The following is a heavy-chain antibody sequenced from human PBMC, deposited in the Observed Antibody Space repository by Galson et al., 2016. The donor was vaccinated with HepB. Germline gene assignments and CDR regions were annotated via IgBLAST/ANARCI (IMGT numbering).Heavy chain of an antibody. CDR2: ISPGRPNT. Sequence: SLRLSCAASGFAFSNSAMGWIRQVPGKGLEWVSTISPGRPNTHYADFVWSRFTISRDDAKDTVFLHMDSLRDEDTAVYYCAGWLQAHFDHWGQGTFVAVSS. D-gene: IGHD5-24*01. CDR1: GFAFSNSA. V-gene: IGHV3-23*01. J-gene: IGHJ4*02. CDR3: AGWLQAHFDH.